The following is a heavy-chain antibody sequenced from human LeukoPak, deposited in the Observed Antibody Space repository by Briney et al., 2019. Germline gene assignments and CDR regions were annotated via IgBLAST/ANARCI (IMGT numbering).Heavy chain of an antibody. CDR2: INPSGGST. CDR1: GYTFTSYY. CDR3: ARQKAAAGHFDY. Sequence: GASVKVSCKASGYTFTSYYMHWVRQAPGQGLEWMGIINPSGGSTSYAQKFQGRDTMTRDTSISSAYMDLSRLRYDDTAVYYCARQKAAAGHFDYWGQGTLVTVSS. D-gene: IGHD6-13*01. J-gene: IGHJ4*02. V-gene: IGHV1-46*01.